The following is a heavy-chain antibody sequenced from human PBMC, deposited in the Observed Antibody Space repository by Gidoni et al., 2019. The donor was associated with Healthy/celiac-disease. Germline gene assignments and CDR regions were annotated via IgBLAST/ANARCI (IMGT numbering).Heavy chain of an antibody. J-gene: IGHJ4*02. CDR1: GFTFSSYA. CDR3: AKDSSGAGGFDY. Sequence: EVQLLESGGGLVQPGGSLSPSCAASGFTFSSYAMSWVRQAPGKGLEWVSAISGSGGSTYYADSVKGRFTISRDNSKNTLYLQMNSLRAEDTAVYYCAKDSSGAGGFDYWGQGTLVTVSS. V-gene: IGHV3-23*01. D-gene: IGHD3-16*01. CDR2: ISGSGGST.